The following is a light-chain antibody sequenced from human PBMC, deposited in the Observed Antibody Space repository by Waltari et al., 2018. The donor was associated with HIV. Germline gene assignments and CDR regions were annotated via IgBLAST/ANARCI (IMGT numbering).Light chain of an antibody. Sequence: SYVLTQPPSVSVAPGKTARITCGGNNIGRKSGPWYQQRPGQAPMLVIYYDSDRPSGIPERFSGSNSGNTATLTISRVEAGDEADYYCQVRDSRSDPVVFGGGTKLTAL. J-gene: IGLJ2*01. CDR1: NIGRKS. V-gene: IGLV3-21*04. CDR2: YDS. CDR3: QVRDSRSDPVV.